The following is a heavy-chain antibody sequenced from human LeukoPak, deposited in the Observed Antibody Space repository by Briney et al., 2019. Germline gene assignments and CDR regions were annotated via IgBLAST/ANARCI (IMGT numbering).Heavy chain of an antibody. CDR1: GYTFTSHF. V-gene: IGHV1-46*01. D-gene: IGHD3-10*01. CDR3: ARGHYGSGSGEDY. Sequence: ASVKVSCKASGYTFTSHFMHWVRQAPGQGLEWMGIINPRGGSTSYTQKFQGRVTMTRDTSTSTAYMELSSLRSEGTAVYYCARGHYGSGSGEDYWGQGTLVTVSS. CDR2: INPRGGST. J-gene: IGHJ4*02.